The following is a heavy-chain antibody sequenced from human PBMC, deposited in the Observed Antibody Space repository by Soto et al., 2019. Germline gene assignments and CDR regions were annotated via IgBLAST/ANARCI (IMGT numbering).Heavy chain of an antibody. CDR2: IYPGDSDT. Sequence: GESLKISCKGSGYSFTSYWIGWVRQMPGKGLEWMGIIYPGDSDTRYSPSFQGQVTISADKSISTAYLQWSSLKASDTAMYYCARQSNGANYYYYGMDVWCPGPTVTVSS. CDR3: ARQSNGANYYYYGMDV. D-gene: IGHD2-8*01. J-gene: IGHJ6*02. CDR1: GYSFTSYW. V-gene: IGHV5-51*01.